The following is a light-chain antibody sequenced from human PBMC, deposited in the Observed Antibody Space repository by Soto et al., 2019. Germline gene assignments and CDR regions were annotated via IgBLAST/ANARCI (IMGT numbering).Light chain of an antibody. J-gene: IGKJ4*01. CDR1: QSVSSN. CDR2: GAS. V-gene: IGKV3-15*01. Sequence: EILMTQSPATLSVSPGERATLSCRASQSVSSNLAWYQQKPGQAPTLLIFGASTRASGIPARFSASGSGTEFSLTISSLQSEDFAVYYCQQYSNWPLTLGGGTKVDI. CDR3: QQYSNWPLT.